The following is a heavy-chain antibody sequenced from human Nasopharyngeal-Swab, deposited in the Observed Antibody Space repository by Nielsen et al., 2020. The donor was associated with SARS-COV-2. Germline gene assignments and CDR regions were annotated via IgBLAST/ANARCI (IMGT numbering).Heavy chain of an antibody. Sequence: GESLKISCAASGFSFSSYNMNWVRQAPGKGLEWISYISSRGTTMYYADSVKGRFTISRDNAKNSLHLRMNSLRAEDTAVYYCVRSLFVGWFDPWGQGTLVTVSS. CDR3: VRSLFVGWFDP. CDR1: GFSFSSYN. V-gene: IGHV3-48*04. D-gene: IGHD2-21*01. J-gene: IGHJ5*02. CDR2: ISSRGTTM.